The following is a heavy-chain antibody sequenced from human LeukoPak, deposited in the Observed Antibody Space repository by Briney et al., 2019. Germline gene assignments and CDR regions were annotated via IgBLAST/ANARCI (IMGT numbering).Heavy chain of an antibody. CDR1: GGSISSSNW. CDR2: IYHSGST. V-gene: IGHV4-4*02. Sequence: SETLSLTCAVSGGSISSSNWWSWVRQPPGKGLEWIGEIYHSGSTNYNPSLESRVSISVDKSKNLFSLKLNSVTAADTAVYYCARNANPTDAFDIWGQGTMVTV. D-gene: IGHD2-2*01. CDR3: ARNANPTDAFDI. J-gene: IGHJ3*02.